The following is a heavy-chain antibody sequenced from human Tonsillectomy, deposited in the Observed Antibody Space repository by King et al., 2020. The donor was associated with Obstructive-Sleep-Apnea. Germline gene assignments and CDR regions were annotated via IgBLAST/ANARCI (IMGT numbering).Heavy chain of an antibody. CDR1: GFSFSRYA. J-gene: IGHJ4*02. Sequence: VQLVEAGGGLVQPGGSLRLSCAASGFSFSRYALTWVRLAPGKGLQWVSAISGSGGGTYYTDAVKGRFTISRDNSKNTLDLQMSSLRVEDTAMYHCVKDSDYNSGGYNSPEFWGQGTLVTVSS. D-gene: IGHD3-22*01. V-gene: IGHV3-23*04. CDR3: VKDSDYNSGGYNSPEF. CDR2: ISGSGGGT.